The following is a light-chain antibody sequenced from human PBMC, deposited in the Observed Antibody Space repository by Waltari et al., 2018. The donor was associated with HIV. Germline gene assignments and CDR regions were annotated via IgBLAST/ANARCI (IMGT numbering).Light chain of an antibody. Sequence: QPVLTQSSSASASLGSSVKLTCTLTSGHSRNTRAWHQQQPGKTPRYLMKLEGGGFHNKGSGVPDRLSGSSTGAELYLTVSHLQFEDEADYYCKTWDSSTWVFGGGTKLTVL. CDR1: SGHSRNT. CDR3: KTWDSSTWV. V-gene: IGLV4-60*02. CDR2: LEGGGFH. J-gene: IGLJ3*02.